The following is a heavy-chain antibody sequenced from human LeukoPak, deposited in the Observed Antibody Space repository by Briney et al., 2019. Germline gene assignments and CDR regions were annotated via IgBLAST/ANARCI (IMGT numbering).Heavy chain of an antibody. CDR1: GFTFDTYW. J-gene: IGHJ4*02. Sequence: GGSLRLSCAASGFTFDTYWMSWVRQAPGKGLEWVANIKYDGSEKYYVDSMKDRFTISRDNGMESLYLQMNSLRAEDTAMYYCARVRYSGYDYFDYWGQGTLVTVSS. V-gene: IGHV3-7*01. CDR2: IKYDGSEK. CDR3: ARVRYSGYDYFDY. D-gene: IGHD5-12*01.